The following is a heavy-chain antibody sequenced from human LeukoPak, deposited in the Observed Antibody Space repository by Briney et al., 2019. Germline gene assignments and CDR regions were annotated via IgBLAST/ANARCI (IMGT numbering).Heavy chain of an antibody. CDR1: GFTFSSYA. D-gene: IGHD6-6*01. J-gene: IGHJ4*02. Sequence: PGRSLRLSCAASGFTFSSYAMHWVRQAPGKGLEWVAVISYDGSNKYYADSVKGRFTISRDNSKNTLYLQMNSLRAEDTAVYYCARDVDLVYWGQGTLVTVSS. V-gene: IGHV3-30-3*01. CDR3: ARDVDLVY. CDR2: ISYDGSNK.